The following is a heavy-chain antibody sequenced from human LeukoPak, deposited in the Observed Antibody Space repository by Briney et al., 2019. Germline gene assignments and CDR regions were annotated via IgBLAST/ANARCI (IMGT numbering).Heavy chain of an antibody. J-gene: IGHJ4*02. CDR3: ARASWILGGFDY. D-gene: IGHD3-16*01. CDR1: GYTFTSYG. CDR2: ISAYNGNT. V-gene: IGHV1-18*01. Sequence: ASVKVSCKASGYTFTSYGISWVRQAPGQGVERMGWISAYNGNTNYAQKLQGRVTMTTDTSTSTAYMELRSLRSDDTAVYYCARASWILGGFDYWGQGTLVTVSS.